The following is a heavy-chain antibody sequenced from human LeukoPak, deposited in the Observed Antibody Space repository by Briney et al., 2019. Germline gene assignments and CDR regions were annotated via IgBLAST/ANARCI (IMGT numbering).Heavy chain of an antibody. V-gene: IGHV1-24*01. CDR3: ATDGSGDHKYDYGMDV. Sequence: ASVKVSCKVSGYTLTELSMHWVRQVPGKGLEWMGGFDPEEGETISAQKFQGRVIMTGDTSTDTAYMELSSLRSEDTAVYYCATDGSGDHKYDYGMDVWGQGTTVTVSS. CDR1: GYTLTELS. J-gene: IGHJ6*02. CDR2: FDPEEGET. D-gene: IGHD4-17*01.